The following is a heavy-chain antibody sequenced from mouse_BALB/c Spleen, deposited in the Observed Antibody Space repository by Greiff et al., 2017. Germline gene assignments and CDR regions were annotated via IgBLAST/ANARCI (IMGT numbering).Heavy chain of an antibody. CDR2: ISYSGST. V-gene: IGHV3-2*02. Sequence: EVKLMESGPGLVKPSQSLSLTCTVTGYSITSDYAWNWIRQFPGNTLEWMGYISYSGSTSYNPSLKSRISITRDTSKNQFFLQLNSVTTEDTATYYCARSMITTEGLYAMDYWGQGTSVTVSS. CDR1: GYSITSDYA. D-gene: IGHD2-4*01. CDR3: ARSMITTEGLYAMDY. J-gene: IGHJ4*01.